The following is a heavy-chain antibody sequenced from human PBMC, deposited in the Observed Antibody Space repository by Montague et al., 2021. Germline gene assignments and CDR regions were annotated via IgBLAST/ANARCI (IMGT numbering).Heavy chain of an antibody. CDR2: MFYSGAT. D-gene: IGHD3-10*01. Sequence: SETLSLTCTVSSGSIFHAHWSWVRQPPGKGLEWLGSMFYSGATSNNPSLKSRVTMSIDTSTNQLSLKLSFVTAADTAVYYCAKQDYFVSGTSYKGFDPWGQGILVTVSS. J-gene: IGHJ5*02. CDR1: SGSIFHAH. V-gene: IGHV4-59*08. CDR3: AKQDYFVSGTSYKGFDP.